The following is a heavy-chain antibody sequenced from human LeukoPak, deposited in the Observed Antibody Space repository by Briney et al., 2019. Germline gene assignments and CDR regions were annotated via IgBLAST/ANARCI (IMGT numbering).Heavy chain of an antibody. CDR2: INPNSGGT. J-gene: IGHJ4*02. CDR1: GYTFTGYC. V-gene: IGHV1-2*02. CDR3: AREDYESSGYSDY. Sequence: AWVKVSCKASGYTFTGYCMHWVRQAPGEGLEWKGWINPNSGGTNYAQKFQGRVTMTRDTSISTAYMELSRLRSDDTAVYYCAREDYESSGYSDYWGQGTLVTVSS. D-gene: IGHD3-22*01.